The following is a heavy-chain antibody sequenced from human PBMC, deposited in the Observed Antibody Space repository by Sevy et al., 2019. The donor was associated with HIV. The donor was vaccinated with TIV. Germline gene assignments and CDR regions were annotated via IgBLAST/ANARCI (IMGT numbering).Heavy chain of an antibody. CDR2: ISPYNGDT. V-gene: IGHV1-18*01. J-gene: IGHJ1*01. CDR3: ARELAYCDGDCSRAEYFQH. D-gene: IGHD2-21*02. CDR1: GYPFSNYG. Sequence: ASVEVSCKASGYPFSNYGISWVRQAPGQGLEWMGWISPYNGDTSYAQKFQGRVTVTTDTSTSTAYMERRSLRSDDTAIYYCARELAYCDGDCSRAEYFQHWGQGALVTVSS.